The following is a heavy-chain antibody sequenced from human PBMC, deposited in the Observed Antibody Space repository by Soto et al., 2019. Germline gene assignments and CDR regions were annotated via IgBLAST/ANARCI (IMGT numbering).Heavy chain of an antibody. CDR1: GVTFSSYA. J-gene: IGHJ5*02. D-gene: IGHD2-21*01. V-gene: IGHV1-69*13. CDR3: ARDVEDYPLASVVFDP. Sequence: SVKVSCKASGVTFSSYAISWVRQAPGQGLEWMGGIIPIFGTANYAQKFQGRVTITADESTSTAYMELSSLRSEDTAVYYCARDVEDYPLASVVFDPWGQGTLVTVSS. CDR2: IIPIFGTA.